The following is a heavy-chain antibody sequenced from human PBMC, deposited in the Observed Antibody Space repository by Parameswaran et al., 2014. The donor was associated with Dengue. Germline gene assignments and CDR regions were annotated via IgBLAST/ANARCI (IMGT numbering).Heavy chain of an antibody. J-gene: IGHJ4*02. V-gene: IGHV1-46*01. CDR3: ARAELGFDY. Sequence: WVRQAPGQGLEWMGIINPSGGSTSYAQKFQGRVTMTRDTSTSTVYMELSSLRSEDTAVYYCARAELGFDYWGQGTLVTVSS. CDR2: INPSGGST. D-gene: IGHD6-13*01.